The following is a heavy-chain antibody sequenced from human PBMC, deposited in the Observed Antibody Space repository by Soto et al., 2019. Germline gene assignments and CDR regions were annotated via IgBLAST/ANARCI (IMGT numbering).Heavy chain of an antibody. D-gene: IGHD3-9*01. V-gene: IGHV3-23*01. CDR1: GFTFSTYA. J-gene: IGHJ4*02. CDR3: ARELLRYFDWSPGHFDY. Sequence: GGSLRLSCAASGFTFSTYAMAWVRQAPGKGLEWVSGVSASGLNTDYADPVKGRFYISRDNSKNTVSLHMNSLRAEDTALYYCARELLRYFDWSPGHFDYWGQGTLVTVSS. CDR2: VSASGLNT.